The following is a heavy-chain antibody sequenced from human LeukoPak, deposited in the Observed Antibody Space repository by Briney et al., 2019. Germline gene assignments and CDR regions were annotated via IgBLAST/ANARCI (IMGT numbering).Heavy chain of an antibody. J-gene: IGHJ4*02. CDR2: IHSDGSTT. V-gene: IGHV3-74*01. Sequence: GGSLRLSCAVSGITVSKYWMHWVRQVPGKGLVWVSRIHSDGSTTDYADSVKGRFTISRDNSKNTLYLQMNSLRAEDTAVYYCARNTGEYYFDYWGQGTLVTVSS. CDR1: GITVSKYW. CDR3: ARNTGEYYFDY. D-gene: IGHD3-10*01.